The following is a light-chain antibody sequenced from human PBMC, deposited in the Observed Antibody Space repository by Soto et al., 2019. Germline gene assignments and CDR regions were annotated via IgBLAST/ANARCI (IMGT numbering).Light chain of an antibody. V-gene: IGKV1-9*01. CDR1: QCISSY. CDR3: QQRSNWPSIT. CDR2: DAS. Sequence: IQLTQSPSSLSASVGDRVTITCRASQCISSYLGWYQQKPGKAPNLLIYDASTLHSWVPSRFSGGGSGTDFTLTISSMQPEDSAVYYCQQRSNWPSITFGQGTRLENK. J-gene: IGKJ5*01.